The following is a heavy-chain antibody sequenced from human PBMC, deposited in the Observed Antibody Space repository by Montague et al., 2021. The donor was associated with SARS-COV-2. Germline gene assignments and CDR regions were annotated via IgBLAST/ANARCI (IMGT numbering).Heavy chain of an antibody. Sequence: SETLSLTCTVSGGSISSYYWSWLRQPPGKGLEWIGYIFYSGSTNYNPSLKSRVTISVDTSKNQFSLKLSSVTAADTAVYYCAQGFDYWGQGTLVTVSS. J-gene: IGHJ4*02. CDR1: GGSISSYY. V-gene: IGHV4-59*01. CDR2: IFYSGST. CDR3: AQGFDY.